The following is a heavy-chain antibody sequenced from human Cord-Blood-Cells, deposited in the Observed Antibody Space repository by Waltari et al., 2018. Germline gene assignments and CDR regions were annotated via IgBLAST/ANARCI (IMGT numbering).Heavy chain of an antibody. J-gene: IGHJ3*02. V-gene: IGHV2-5*02. Sequence: QITLKESGPTLVKPTQTLTLTCTFSGFSLRTSGVGVGWIRQPPGKALEWLALIYWDDDKRYSPSLKSRLTNTKDTSKNQVVLTMTNMDPVDTATYYCAHGGWGIAFDIWGQGTMVTVSS. CDR3: AHGGWGIAFDI. CDR2: IYWDDDK. CDR1: GFSLRTSGVG. D-gene: IGHD3-16*01.